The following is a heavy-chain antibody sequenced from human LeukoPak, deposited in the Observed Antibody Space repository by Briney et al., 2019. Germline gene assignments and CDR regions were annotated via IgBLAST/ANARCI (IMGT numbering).Heavy chain of an antibody. V-gene: IGHV1-8*01. CDR2: MNPNSGNT. CDR3: ARGRGYSGYDSSRAWFDP. J-gene: IGHJ5*02. CDR1: GYTFTSYD. D-gene: IGHD5-12*01. Sequence: SVKVSCKASGYTFTSYDINWVRQATGQGLEWMGWMNPNSGNTGYAQKFQGRVTMTRNTSISTAYMELSSLRSEDTAVYYCARGRGYSGYDSSRAWFDPWGQGTLVTVSS.